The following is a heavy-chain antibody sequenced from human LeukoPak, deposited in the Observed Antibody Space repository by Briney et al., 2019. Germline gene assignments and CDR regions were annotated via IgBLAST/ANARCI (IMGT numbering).Heavy chain of an antibody. D-gene: IGHD3-3*01. CDR3: AKDGGGSLEWLPPMDV. J-gene: IGHJ6*02. CDR1: GVTFSSHA. V-gene: IGHV3-23*01. CDR2: ITGSGAST. Sequence: PGGCLRLSCAASGVTFSSHAMGWVRQAPGKGRGWGSSITGSGASTYYGDSVKGRFTISRDNSKNTLYLQMNRLRAEDTAVYYCAKDGGGSLEWLPPMDVWGQGTTVTVSS.